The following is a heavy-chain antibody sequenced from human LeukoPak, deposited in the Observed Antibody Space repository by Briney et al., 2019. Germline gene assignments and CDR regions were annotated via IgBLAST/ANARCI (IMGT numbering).Heavy chain of an antibody. CDR2: ISYDGSNK. J-gene: IGHJ4*02. D-gene: IGHD2-15*01. CDR3: AKEGRTKEMGYCSGGSCYDLDY. CDR1: GFTFSSYG. Sequence: GRSLRLSCAASGFTFSSYGMHWVRQAPGKGLEWVAVISYDGSNKYYADSVKGRFTISRDNSKNTLYLQMNSLRAEDTAVYYCAKEGRTKEMGYCSGGSCYDLDYWGQETLVTVSS. V-gene: IGHV3-30*18.